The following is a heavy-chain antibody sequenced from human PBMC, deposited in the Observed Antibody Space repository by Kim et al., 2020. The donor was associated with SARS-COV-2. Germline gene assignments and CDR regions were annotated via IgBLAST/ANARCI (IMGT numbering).Heavy chain of an antibody. CDR1: GITFSDSS. CDR3: ARDGHGMDV. V-gene: IGHV3-48*02. J-gene: IGHJ6*02. CDR2: ISSSGTAI. Sequence: GGSLRLSCAASGITFSDSSMNWVRQAPGKGLEWVSYISSSGTAIYYADSVKGRFTISRDNAKESLSLKMNSLRDEDTAVYYCARDGHGMDVWGHGTTVTV.